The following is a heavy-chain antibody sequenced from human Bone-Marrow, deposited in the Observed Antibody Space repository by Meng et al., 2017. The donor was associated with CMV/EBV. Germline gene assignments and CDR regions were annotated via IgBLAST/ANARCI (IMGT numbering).Heavy chain of an antibody. CDR3: ARVQTGTTWDYFDY. J-gene: IGHJ4*02. CDR2: ISSSGSTI. CDR1: GFTFSSYA. V-gene: IGHV3-48*03. D-gene: IGHD1-7*01. Sequence: GESLKISCAASGFTFSSYAMSWVRQAPGKGLEWVSYISSSGSTIYYADSVKGRFTISRDNAKNSLYLQMNSLRAEDTAVYYCARVQTGTTWDYFDYWGQGTLVTVSS.